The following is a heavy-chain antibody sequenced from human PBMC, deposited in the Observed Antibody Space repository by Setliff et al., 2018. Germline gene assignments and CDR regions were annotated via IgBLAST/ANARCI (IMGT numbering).Heavy chain of an antibody. CDR3: TRGRFDP. Sequence: GGSLRLSCAASGFSFNDAWMNWVRQAPGKGLEWLGFIKSKTYGGTTEYAASVKGRFTISRDDSKSIAYLQMNSLKIEDTAVYYCTRGRFDPWGQGTLVTVSS. V-gene: IGHV3-49*04. J-gene: IGHJ5*02. CDR1: GFSFNDAW. CDR2: IKSKTYGGTT.